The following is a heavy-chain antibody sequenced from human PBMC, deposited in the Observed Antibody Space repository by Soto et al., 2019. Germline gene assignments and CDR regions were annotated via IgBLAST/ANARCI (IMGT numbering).Heavy chain of an antibody. CDR1: GGSIRSYY. V-gene: IGHV4-59*01. D-gene: IGHD6-13*01. Sequence: QVQLQESGPGLVKPSETLSLTCTVSGGSIRSYYWSWIRQPPGKGLEWIGYIYYSGSTNYNPSLKSRVTISVDTSKNQFSLKLSSVTAADTAVYYCASGESGSWYAPGSYFDQWGQGTLVTVSS. CDR2: IYYSGST. CDR3: ASGESGSWYAPGSYFDQ. J-gene: IGHJ4*02.